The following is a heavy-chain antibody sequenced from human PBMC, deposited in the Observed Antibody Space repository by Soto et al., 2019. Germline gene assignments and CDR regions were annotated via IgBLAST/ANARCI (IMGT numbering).Heavy chain of an antibody. J-gene: IGHJ4*02. D-gene: IGHD1-1*01. CDR2: ISVSGGKT. CDR1: GFTFSSYA. CDR3: AREELERQGSGFDY. V-gene: IGHV3-23*01. Sequence: EVQLLESGGGLVQPGGSLRLSCAASGFTFSSYAMSWVGKPPGRGWEGVSVISVSGGKTYYADSVKARFTFSRDNSKNTLYLQMDSLRAEDTAVYYCAREELERQGSGFDYWGQGTLVTVSS.